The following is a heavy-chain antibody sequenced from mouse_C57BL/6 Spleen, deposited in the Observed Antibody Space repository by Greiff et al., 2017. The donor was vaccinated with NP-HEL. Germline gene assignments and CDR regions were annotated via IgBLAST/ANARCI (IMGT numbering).Heavy chain of an antibody. J-gene: IGHJ3*01. CDR2: ISDGGSYT. CDR1: GFTFSSYA. Sequence: EVQVVESGGGLVKPGGSLKLSCAASGFTFSSYAMSWVRQTPEKRLEWVATISDGGSYTYYPDNVKGRFTISRDNAKNNLYLQMSHLKSEDTAMYYCASESTMIKEAWFAYWGQGTLVTVSA. V-gene: IGHV5-4*01. CDR3: ASESTMIKEAWFAY. D-gene: IGHD2-4*01.